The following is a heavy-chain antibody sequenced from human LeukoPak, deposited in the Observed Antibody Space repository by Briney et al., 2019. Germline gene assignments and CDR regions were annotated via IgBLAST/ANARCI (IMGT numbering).Heavy chain of an antibody. J-gene: IGHJ3*02. CDR1: GGSISSYY. V-gene: IGHV4-59*08. Sequence: SETLSLTCTVSGGSISSYYWSWIRQPPGKGLEWIGYIYYSGSTNYNPSLKSRVTISVDTSKNQFSLKLSPVTAADTAVYYCARRSATYAFDIWGQGTMVTVSS. CDR3: ARRSATYAFDI. CDR2: IYYSGST. D-gene: IGHD5-12*01.